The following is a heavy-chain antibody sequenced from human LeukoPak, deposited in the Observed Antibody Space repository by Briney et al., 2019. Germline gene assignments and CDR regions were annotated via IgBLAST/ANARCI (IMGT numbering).Heavy chain of an antibody. Sequence: TGGSLRLSCAASGFTFSSYGMHWVRQAPGKGLEWVAFIRYDGSDKYYADSVKGRFTIPRDNSKNTLYLQMNSLRAEDTAVYYCAKEWGIAAAGDYWGQGTLVTVSS. D-gene: IGHD6-13*01. CDR1: GFTFSSYG. J-gene: IGHJ4*02. V-gene: IGHV3-30*02. CDR2: IRYDGSDK. CDR3: AKEWGIAAAGDY.